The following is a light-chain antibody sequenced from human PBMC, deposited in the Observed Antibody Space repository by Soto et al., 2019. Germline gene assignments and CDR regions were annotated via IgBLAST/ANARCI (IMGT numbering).Light chain of an antibody. CDR1: QRIADY. V-gene: IGKV3-11*01. CDR3: QQRSDWPIT. J-gene: IGKJ5*01. Sequence: EIVLTQSPASLSLSPGERATLSCRASQRIADYLAWYQQRPGQAPRLLIYDASRRATGIPARFSGSGSGTDFTLTISSLEPEDFAVYYCQQRSDWPITFGQGTRLQIK. CDR2: DAS.